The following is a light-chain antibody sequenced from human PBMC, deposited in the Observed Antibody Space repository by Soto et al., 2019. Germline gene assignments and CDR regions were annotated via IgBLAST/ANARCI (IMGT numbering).Light chain of an antibody. V-gene: IGKV1-5*01. CDR1: QSISSW. CDR2: DAS. CDR3: QQYNSYST. Sequence: DIRMTQSPSTRSASVGDRVTITCRASQSISSWLAWYQQKPGKAPKLLIYDASSLESGVPSRFSGSGSGTEFTLTISSLQPDDFATYYCQQYNSYSTFGQGTRLEIK. J-gene: IGKJ5*01.